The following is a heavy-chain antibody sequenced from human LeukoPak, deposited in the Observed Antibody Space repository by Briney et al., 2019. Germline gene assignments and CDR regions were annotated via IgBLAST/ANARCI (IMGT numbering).Heavy chain of an antibody. V-gene: IGHV3-23*01. CDR1: GFTFSSNT. Sequence: VYLSLSCSASGFTFSSNTMSWVRQAQGQGLEWDSSISGSGDNTYYADSVKGRFTISRDNSKNALYVQVNSLGTEDTGAYYCAKPYYVSLAGPFPFDYWGQGTLVTVSS. CDR3: AKPYYVSLAGPFPFDY. CDR2: ISGSGDNT. D-gene: IGHD3-22*01. J-gene: IGHJ4*02.